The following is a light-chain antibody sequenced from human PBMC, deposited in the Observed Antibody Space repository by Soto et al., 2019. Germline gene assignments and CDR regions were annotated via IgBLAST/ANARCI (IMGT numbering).Light chain of an antibody. CDR2: GAS. CDR1: QGISTW. Sequence: DIQMTQSPSSVSASVGDRVTITCRASQGISTWLAWYQQKPGKAPKLLMSGASTLQSGVPSRFSGSGPGTDFSLTISSLQPEDFATYFCQQANTFPLTFGGGTKVDIK. V-gene: IGKV1-12*01. J-gene: IGKJ4*01. CDR3: QQANTFPLT.